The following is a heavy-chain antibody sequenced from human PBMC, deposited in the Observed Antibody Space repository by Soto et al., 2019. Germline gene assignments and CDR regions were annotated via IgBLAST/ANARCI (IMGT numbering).Heavy chain of an antibody. CDR2: ITSSGSTT. D-gene: IGHD5-18*01. V-gene: IGHV3-11*01. CDR3: ARERYSYGPYYFDY. Sequence: VGSLRLSCAASGFTFSDYYMSWIRQAPGKGLEWVSSITSSGSTTYYTDSVKGRFTISRDNAKNSLYLQMNSLRAEDTAVYYCARERYSYGPYYFDYWGQGTLVTVSS. J-gene: IGHJ4*02. CDR1: GFTFSDYY.